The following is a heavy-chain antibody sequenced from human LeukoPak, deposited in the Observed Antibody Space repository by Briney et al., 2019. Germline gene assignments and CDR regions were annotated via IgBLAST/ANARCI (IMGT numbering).Heavy chain of an antibody. J-gene: IGHJ4*02. CDR3: ADRGRLVWYYFAY. D-gene: IGHD6-19*01. CDR2: ISHSGGST. Sequence: PGGSLTLSCAASGFTFSSYAMIWVRQAPGKGLEWVSAISHSGGSTYYADPVKGRFTISSDNSKNTLYLQMNSLRADDTAVYYCADRGRLVWYYFAYWGQGTLVSVSS. V-gene: IGHV3-23*01. CDR1: GFTFSSYA.